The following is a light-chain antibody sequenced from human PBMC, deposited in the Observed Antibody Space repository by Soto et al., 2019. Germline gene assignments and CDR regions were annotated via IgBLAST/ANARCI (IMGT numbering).Light chain of an antibody. CDR3: QHYTSYSEA. CDR2: AAS. CDR1: QSITTW. J-gene: IGKJ1*01. V-gene: IGKV1-5*01. Sequence: IQMTQSPCTVTAYVGDSVTITCRASQSITTWLAWYQQKPGKAPKLPIFAASSLQSGVPSRFSGSGSGTEFTLTISSLQPDDFATYYCQHYTSYSEAFGQGTKVDVK.